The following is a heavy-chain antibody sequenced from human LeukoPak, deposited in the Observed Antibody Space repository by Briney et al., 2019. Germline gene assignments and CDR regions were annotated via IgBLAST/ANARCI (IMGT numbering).Heavy chain of an antibody. J-gene: IGHJ5*02. CDR3: ARAYHSSWYLNWFDP. CDR1: GFTFNTYG. Sequence: VTLRLSCAASGFTFNTYGMSWVRQAPGKGLEWIGSIYHSGSTYYNPSLKSRVTISVDTSNNQFSLKLSSVTAADTAVYYCARAYHSSWYLNWFDPWGQGTLVTVSS. D-gene: IGHD6-13*01. V-gene: IGHV4-38-2*01. CDR2: IYHSGST.